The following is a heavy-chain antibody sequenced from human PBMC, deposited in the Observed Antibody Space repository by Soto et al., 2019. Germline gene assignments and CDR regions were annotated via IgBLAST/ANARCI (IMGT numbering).Heavy chain of an antibody. J-gene: IGHJ4*02. CDR3: ARGGPAAGFDY. CDR2: MNPIFGRA. Sequence: SVKVSCKASGGTFSSYAISWVRQAPGQGLEWMGWMNPIFGRANYAQNFQGRVTLTTGTSMSTAYMELSSLRSEDTAMYYCARGGPAAGFDYSGQGTLVTSPQ. D-gene: IGHD6-13*01. V-gene: IGHV1-69*05. CDR1: GGTFSSYA.